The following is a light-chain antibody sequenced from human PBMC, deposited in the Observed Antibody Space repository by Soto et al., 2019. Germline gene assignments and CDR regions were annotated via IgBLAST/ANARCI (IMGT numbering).Light chain of an antibody. V-gene: IGKV3-15*01. J-gene: IGKJ2*01. Sequence: EIVMTQSPATLSVSPGERATLSCRASQSVSNNLAWYQQKPGQAPRLLIYGASARATGIPARFSGSGSGTECTLIITSLQSEDFAVYYCQQYNNWPPMFTFGQGTNLEI. CDR1: QSVSNN. CDR3: QQYNNWPPMFT. CDR2: GAS.